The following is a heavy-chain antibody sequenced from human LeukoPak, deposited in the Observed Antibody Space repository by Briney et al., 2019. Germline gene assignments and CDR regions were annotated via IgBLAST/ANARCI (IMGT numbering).Heavy chain of an antibody. J-gene: IGHJ4*03. CDR1: GGSIFSYY. CDR3: ARHLNNCGDDCYIFDY. V-gene: IGHV4-59*08. Sequence: PSETLSVTRTVSGGSIFSYYWSWIRQPPGKGLEWMGYIYYSGSTNYNPSLKSRVTISVDTSKNQFSLRVSSVTAADTAVYYCARHLNNCGDDCYIFDYWGNRVIVSVSS. D-gene: IGHD2-21*01. CDR2: IYYSGST.